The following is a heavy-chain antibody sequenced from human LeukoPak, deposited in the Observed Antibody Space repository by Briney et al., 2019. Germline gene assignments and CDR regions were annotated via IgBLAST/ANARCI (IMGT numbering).Heavy chain of an antibody. D-gene: IGHD5-12*01. V-gene: IGHV3-30*02. CDR2: IWSDGSNK. CDR1: GFTFSSYD. CDR3: AKLYRDGGYAGDY. J-gene: IGHJ4*02. Sequence: GGSLRLSCAASGFTFSSYDMHWVRQAPGKGLEWVAFIWSDGSNKYYADSVKGRFTISRDNSKNTLYLQMNSLRAEDTAVYYCAKLYRDGGYAGDYWGQGTLVTVSS.